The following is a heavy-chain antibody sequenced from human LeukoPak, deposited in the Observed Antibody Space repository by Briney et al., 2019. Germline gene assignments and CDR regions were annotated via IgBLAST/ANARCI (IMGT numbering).Heavy chain of an antibody. J-gene: IGHJ4*02. D-gene: IGHD3-16*01. V-gene: IGHV5-51*01. Sequence: GESLKISCKASGYNFDTYWIGWVRQMPGKGLEGMGIVYPDDSDTRYNPSFQDHVTVSVDKSITTAYLRWSSLKASDSGIYYCARSVAGHPGGFDSWGPGTLVTVAS. CDR1: GYNFDTYW. CDR2: VYPDDSDT. CDR3: ARSVAGHPGGFDS.